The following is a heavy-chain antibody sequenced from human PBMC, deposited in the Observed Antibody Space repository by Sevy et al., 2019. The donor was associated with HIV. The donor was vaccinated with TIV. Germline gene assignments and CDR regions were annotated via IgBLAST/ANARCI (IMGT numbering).Heavy chain of an antibody. V-gene: IGHV4-61*01. Sequence: SETLSLTCTVSGGSVSSGSYYWSWIRQPPGKGLEWIGYIYYSGSTNYNPSLKSRVTISVDTSKNQFSLKLSSVTAADTAVYYSASTRGRWLQLDYWGQGTLVTVSS. CDR3: ASTRGRWLQLDY. D-gene: IGHD3-16*01. CDR2: IYYSGST. J-gene: IGHJ4*02. CDR1: GGSVSSGSYY.